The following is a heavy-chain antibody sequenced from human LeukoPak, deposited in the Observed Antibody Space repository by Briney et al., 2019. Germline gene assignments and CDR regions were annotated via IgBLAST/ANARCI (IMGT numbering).Heavy chain of an antibody. V-gene: IGHV4-39*01. D-gene: IGHD3-10*01. CDR1: GGSISSSSYY. J-gene: IGHJ4*02. Sequence: MPSETLSLTCTVSGGSISSSSYYWGWIRQPPGKGLEWIGSIYYSGSTYYNPSLKSRVTISVDTSKNQFSLKLSSVTAADTAVYYCARLGQKWYYYGSGSPYYFDYWGQGTLVTVSS. CDR3: ARLGQKWYYYGSGSPYYFDY. CDR2: IYYSGST.